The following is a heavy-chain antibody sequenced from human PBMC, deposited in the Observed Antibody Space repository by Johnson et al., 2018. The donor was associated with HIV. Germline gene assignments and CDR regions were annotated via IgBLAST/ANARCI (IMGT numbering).Heavy chain of an antibody. V-gene: IGHV3-66*01. CDR2: MYSGGIT. D-gene: IGHD5-24*01. CDR3: ARACRDGYTCDAFDI. J-gene: IGHJ3*02. Sequence: VQLVESGGGLVQPGGSLRLSCAASGFTVRSNYMSWVRQAPGKGLEWVSVMYSGGITYYADSVKGRFTISRDNSKNTLFLQMNSLRAEDTAVFYCARACRDGYTCDAFDIWGQGTMVTVSS. CDR1: GFTVRSNY.